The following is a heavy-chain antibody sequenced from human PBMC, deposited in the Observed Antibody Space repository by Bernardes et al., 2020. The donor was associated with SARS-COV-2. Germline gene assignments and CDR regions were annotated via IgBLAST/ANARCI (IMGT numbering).Heavy chain of an antibody. CDR3: ARFRAAAGKGNYYYYGMDV. CDR1: GYTFTAYY. D-gene: IGHD6-13*01. J-gene: IGHJ6*02. Sequence: ASVKVSCKASGYTFTAYYMHWVRQAPGQGLEWMGWMNSNSGGTNYAQKFQGRVTMTRDTSISTAYMELSRLRSDDTAVYYCARFRAAAGKGNYYYYGMDVWGQGTTVTVSS. CDR2: MNSNSGGT. V-gene: IGHV1-2*02.